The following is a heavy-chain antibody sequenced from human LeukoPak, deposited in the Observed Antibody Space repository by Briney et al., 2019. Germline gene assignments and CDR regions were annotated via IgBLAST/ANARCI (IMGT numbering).Heavy chain of an antibody. Sequence: SETLSLTCTVSGGSISSGGYYWSWIRQHPGKGLEWIGYTYYSGSTYYNPSLKSRVTISVDTSKNQFSLKLSSVTAADTAVYYCAREYYDSIYNWFDPWGQGTLVTVSS. CDR2: TYYSGST. CDR3: AREYYDSIYNWFDP. J-gene: IGHJ5*02. CDR1: GGSISSGGYY. D-gene: IGHD3-22*01. V-gene: IGHV4-31*03.